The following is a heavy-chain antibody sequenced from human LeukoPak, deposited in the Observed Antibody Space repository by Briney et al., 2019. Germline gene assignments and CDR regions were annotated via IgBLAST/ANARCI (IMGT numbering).Heavy chain of an antibody. CDR2: IRQDGDTK. CDR3: ARSLPYGTTWYGRSDF. J-gene: IGHJ4*02. CDR1: GFTFNNYG. D-gene: IGHD2-15*01. V-gene: IGHV3-7*03. Sequence: GGSLSLSCAGSGFTFNNYGMNWVRQAPGKGLEWVANIRQDGDTKYYVDSVKGRFTISRDNAMNSLYLQMNSLRAEDTAIYYCARSLPYGTTWYGRSDFWGQGTLVTVSS.